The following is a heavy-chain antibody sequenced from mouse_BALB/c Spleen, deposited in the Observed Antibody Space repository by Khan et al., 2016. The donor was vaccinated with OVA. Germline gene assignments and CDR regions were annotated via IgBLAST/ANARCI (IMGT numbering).Heavy chain of an antibody. CDR3: AKWGDGSTYAMDY. Sequence: QVQLKQSGPGLVAPSQSLSITCTVSGFSLTTYGVNWIRQPPGKGLEWLGVIWGDGNTNYHSALISRLSISKDNSKSQVFLKLNSLQTDDTATYYCAKWGDGSTYAMDYWGQGTSVTVSS. CDR1: GFSLTTYG. V-gene: IGHV2-3*01. D-gene: IGHD2-3*01. J-gene: IGHJ4*01. CDR2: IWGDGNT.